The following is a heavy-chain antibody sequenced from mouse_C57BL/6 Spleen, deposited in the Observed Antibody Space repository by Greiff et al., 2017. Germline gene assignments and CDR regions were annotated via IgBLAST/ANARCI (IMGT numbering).Heavy chain of an antibody. J-gene: IGHJ1*03. CDR1: GYTFTSYW. CDR3: EGGGPFYYGSSLWYFDV. D-gene: IGHD1-1*01. Sequence: QVQLQQPGAELVRPGTSVKLSCKASGYTFTSYWMHWVKKRPGQGLEWIGVIDPSDSYTNYNQKLKGKATLNVDTSASTAYMQLSSLTSEDSAVYYCEGGGPFYYGSSLWYFDVWGTGTTVTVSS. CDR2: IDPSDSYT. V-gene: IGHV1-59*01.